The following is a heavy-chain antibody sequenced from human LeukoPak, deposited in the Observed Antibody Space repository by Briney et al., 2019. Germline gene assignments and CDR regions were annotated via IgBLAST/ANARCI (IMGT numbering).Heavy chain of an antibody. CDR3: ARAAGIAVAGGMNDWFDP. CDR2: INHSGST. V-gene: IGHV4-34*01. J-gene: IGHJ5*02. D-gene: IGHD6-19*01. CDR1: GGSFSGHY. Sequence: PSETLSLTCAVYGGSFSGHYWSWIRQPPGKGLEWIGEINHSGSTNYNPSLKSRVTISVDTSKNQFSLKLSSVTAADTAVYYCARAAGIAVAGGMNDWFDPWGQGTLVTVSS.